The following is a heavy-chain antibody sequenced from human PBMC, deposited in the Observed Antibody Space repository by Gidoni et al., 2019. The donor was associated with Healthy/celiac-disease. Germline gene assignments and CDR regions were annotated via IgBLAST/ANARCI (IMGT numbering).Heavy chain of an antibody. D-gene: IGHD6-19*01. J-gene: IGHJ4*02. CDR2: IGTAGDP. Sequence: EVQLVESGGGLVQPGGSLRLSCAASGFTFSSYDMHWVRQATGKGLEWVSAIGTAGDPYYPGSVKGRFTISRENAKNSLYLQMNSLRAGDTAVYYCARAAVSDGGFDYWGQGTLVTVSS. CDR3: ARAAVSDGGFDY. CDR1: GFTFSSYD. V-gene: IGHV3-13*05.